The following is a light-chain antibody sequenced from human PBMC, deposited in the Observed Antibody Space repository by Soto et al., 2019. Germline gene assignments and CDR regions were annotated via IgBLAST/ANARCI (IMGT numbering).Light chain of an antibody. V-gene: IGKV3-20*01. J-gene: IGKJ2*01. CDR1: QTIDSRF. CDR3: QQYGYSPFT. Sequence: EIVLTQSPDTLSLSPGERATLSCRASQTIDSRFLAWYQQKRGQAPSLLVYGASTRATDIPDRFSGSGSGTEFTLTISRLEPEASALYYCQQYGYSPFTFGQGTKLEIK. CDR2: GAS.